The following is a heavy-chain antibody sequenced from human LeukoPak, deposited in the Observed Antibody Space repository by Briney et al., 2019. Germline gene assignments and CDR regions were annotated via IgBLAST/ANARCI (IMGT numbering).Heavy chain of an antibody. CDR1: GGSFSGYY. CDR3: AKGERGVDY. V-gene: IGHV3-23*01. Sequence: ETLSLTCAVYGGSFSGYYWSWIRQPPGKGLEWVSAISGSGGNTYYADSVKGRFTISRDNSKNTLYLQMNSLRAEDTAVYYCAKGERGVDYWGQGTLVTVSS. CDR2: ISGSGGNT. J-gene: IGHJ4*02.